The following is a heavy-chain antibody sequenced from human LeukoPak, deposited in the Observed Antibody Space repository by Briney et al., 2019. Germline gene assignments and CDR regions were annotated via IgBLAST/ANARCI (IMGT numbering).Heavy chain of an antibody. CDR2: ISGSGGST. CDR3: AKQGRSGWYELNCFDP. V-gene: IGHV3-23*01. D-gene: IGHD6-19*01. Sequence: GGSLRLSCAASGFTFSSYAMSWVRQAPGKGLEWVSAISGSGGSTYYADSVKGRFTISRDNSKTTLYLQMNSLRAEDTAVYYCAKQGRSGWYELNCFDPWGQGTLVTVSS. J-gene: IGHJ5*02. CDR1: GFTFSSYA.